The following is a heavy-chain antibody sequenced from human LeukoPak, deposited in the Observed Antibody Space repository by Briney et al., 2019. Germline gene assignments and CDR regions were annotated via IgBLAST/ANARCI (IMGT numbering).Heavy chain of an antibody. J-gene: IGHJ4*02. V-gene: IGHV4-59*01. CDR1: GGSISSYY. CDR2: IYYSGST. CDR3: ARGSSGYYPPDY. D-gene: IGHD3-22*01. Sequence: SETLSLTCTVSGGSISSYYWSWIRQPPGKGLEWIGYIYYSGSTNYNPSLKSRFTISVDTSKNQFSLILSSVTAADTAVYYCARGSSGYYPPDYWGQGTLVTVSS.